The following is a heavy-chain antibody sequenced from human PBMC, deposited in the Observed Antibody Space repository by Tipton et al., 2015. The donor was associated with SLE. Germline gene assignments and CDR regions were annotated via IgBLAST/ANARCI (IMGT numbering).Heavy chain of an antibody. V-gene: IGHV4-34*01. CDR1: GGSFSGYY. CDR2: INHSGGM. Sequence: TLSLTCAVYGGSFSGYYWSWIRQPPGKGLEWIGEINHSGGMNYNPSLKSRVTISVDTSKNQFSLKLSSVTAADTAVYYCARTYTSGAFDIWGQGTMVTVSS. CDR3: ARTYTSGAFDI. J-gene: IGHJ3*02. D-gene: IGHD2-2*02.